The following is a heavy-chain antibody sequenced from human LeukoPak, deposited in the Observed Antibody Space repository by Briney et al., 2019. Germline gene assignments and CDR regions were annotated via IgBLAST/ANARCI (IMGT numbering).Heavy chain of an antibody. J-gene: IGHJ6*04. V-gene: IGHV3-74*01. Sequence: GGPLRLSCAASGFTFRSSWMPGFRQAPGKGRVGVSRITRDGSSTTYADSVKGRFTTSRDNAKNTLYLQMDSLRDDDTAVYYCARDPGYESWSPFWGGMDVWGNGTTVIVSS. CDR2: ITRDGSST. CDR3: ARDPGYESWSPFWGGMDV. D-gene: IGHD3-16*01. CDR1: GFTFRSSW.